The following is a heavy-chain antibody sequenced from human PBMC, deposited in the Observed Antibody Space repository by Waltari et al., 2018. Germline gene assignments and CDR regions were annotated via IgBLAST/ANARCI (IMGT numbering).Heavy chain of an antibody. D-gene: IGHD3-22*01. V-gene: IGHV3-74*01. CDR1: GFTFSRYW. CDR3: AREPSPDSSGYFYYYMDV. J-gene: IGHJ6*03. Sequence: EVQLVESGGGLVQPGGSLRLSCAASGFTFSRYWMHWVRQAPGKGLVWVSRINSDGSGTIYADSVKGRFTISRDNAKNTLYLQLNSLRVEDTAVYYCAREPSPDSSGYFYYYMDVWGKGT. CDR2: INSDGSGT.